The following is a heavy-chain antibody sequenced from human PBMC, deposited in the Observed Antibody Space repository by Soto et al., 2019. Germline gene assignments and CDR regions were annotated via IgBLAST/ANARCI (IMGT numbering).Heavy chain of an antibody. CDR2: ISSSSSYI. CDR1: GFTFSSYS. Sequence: GGSLRLSCAASGFTFSSYSMNWVRQAPGKGLEWVSSISSSSSYIYYADSVKGRFTISRDNAKNSLYLQMNSLRAEDTAVYYCARDGTYYYDSSVYYYGMDVWGQGTTVTVSS. V-gene: IGHV3-21*01. D-gene: IGHD3-22*01. CDR3: ARDGTYYYDSSVYYYGMDV. J-gene: IGHJ6*02.